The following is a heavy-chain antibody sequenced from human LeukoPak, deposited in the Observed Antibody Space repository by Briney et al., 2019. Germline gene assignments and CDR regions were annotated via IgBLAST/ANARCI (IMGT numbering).Heavy chain of an antibody. CDR1: GYTFTSYG. D-gene: IGHD3-22*01. CDR2: ISAYNGNT. Sequence: GASVKVSCKASGYTFTSYGISWVRQAPGQGLEWMGWISAYNGNTNYAQKFQGRVTITADKSTSTAYMELSSLRSEDTAVYYCARDGSSGYYYEGTPPENYYYYYMDVWGKGTTVTVSS. J-gene: IGHJ6*03. V-gene: IGHV1-18*01. CDR3: ARDGSSGYYYEGTPPENYYYYYMDV.